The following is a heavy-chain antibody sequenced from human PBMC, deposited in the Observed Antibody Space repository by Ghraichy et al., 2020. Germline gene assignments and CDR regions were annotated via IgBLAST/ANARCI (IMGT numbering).Heavy chain of an antibody. V-gene: IGHV4-4*07. Sequence: SETLSLTCTVSGASMTSYSWTWHWIRQPAGKGLEWIGRIYTSGAPIYNPSLKSRVTMSVDTSRNQFSLGLTSGTAADTAVYYGARRGRESSPPGADNWLDPWGQGTLVTVSS. CDR1: GASMTSYS. J-gene: IGHJ5*02. CDR3: ARRGRESSPPGADNWLDP. D-gene: IGHD3-16*01. CDR2: IYTSGAP.